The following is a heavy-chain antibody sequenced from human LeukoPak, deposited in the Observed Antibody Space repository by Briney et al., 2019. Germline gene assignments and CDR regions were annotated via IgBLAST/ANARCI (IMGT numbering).Heavy chain of an antibody. D-gene: IGHD3-3*01. V-gene: IGHV3-23*01. CDR2: ISGSGGST. Sequence: GGSLRLSCAASGFTFSSYAMSWVRQAPGKGLEWVSAISGSGGSTYYADSVKGRFTISRDNSKNTLYLQMNSLRAEDTAVYYCAKVTHCDFWSGDPTYYFDYWGQGTLVTVSS. J-gene: IGHJ4*02. CDR1: GFTFSSYA. CDR3: AKVTHCDFWSGDPTYYFDY.